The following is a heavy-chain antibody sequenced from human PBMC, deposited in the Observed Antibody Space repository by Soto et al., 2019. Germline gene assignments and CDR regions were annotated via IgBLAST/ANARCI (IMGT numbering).Heavy chain of an antibody. CDR2: IYWDDDK. J-gene: IGHJ6*02. V-gene: IGHV2-5*02. CDR3: GRWYYYYYGMDV. D-gene: IGHD2-15*01. CDR1: GFSLSTSGVG. Sequence: QITLKESGPTLVKPTQTLTLTCTFSGFSLSTSGVGVGWIRQPPGKALEWLALIYWDDDKRYSPSLKSRLTIXKXXSKNQVVLTMTNMDPVDTATYYCGRWYYYYYGMDVWGQGTTVTVSS.